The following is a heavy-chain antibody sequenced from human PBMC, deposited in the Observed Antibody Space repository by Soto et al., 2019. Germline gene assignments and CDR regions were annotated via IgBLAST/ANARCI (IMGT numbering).Heavy chain of an antibody. D-gene: IGHD5-18*01. Sequence: LSETLSLTCTVSGDSIRSNNNYWSWIRQPPGEGLEWIGLISYSGTTSYSPSLKSRVAISLDTSKNQFSLSLSSVTAADTAVYYCARGRGYSYGLDPWGQGTLVTVS. CDR3: ARGRGYSYGLDP. CDR2: ISYSGTT. V-gene: IGHV4-30-4*01. J-gene: IGHJ5*02. CDR1: GDSIRSNNNY.